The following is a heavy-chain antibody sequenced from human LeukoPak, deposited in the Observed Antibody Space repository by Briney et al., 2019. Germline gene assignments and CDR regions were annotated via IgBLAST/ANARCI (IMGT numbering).Heavy chain of an antibody. D-gene: IGHD6-19*01. CDR1: GETFSGYF. J-gene: IGHJ4*02. Sequence: PSETLSLTYAVYGETFSGYFWNIFRQAPGKGLEWIGEINHSGSTSYNPSLKSRVTVSVDTAKNQFSMTLNSVTAADTAVYYCARGGSGWYLDYWGQGTLVTVSS. V-gene: IGHV4-34*01. CDR3: ARGGSGWYLDY. CDR2: INHSGST.